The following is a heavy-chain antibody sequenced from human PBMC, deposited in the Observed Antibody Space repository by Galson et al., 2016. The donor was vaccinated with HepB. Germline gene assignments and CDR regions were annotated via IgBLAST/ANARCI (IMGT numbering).Heavy chain of an antibody. CDR2: ITSVSTHT. J-gene: IGHJ4*02. Sequence: SLRLSCAASGLTFSSYAMSWVRQSPGKAPEWVSAITSVSTHTYYADSVRGRFTISRDNAKNSLYLQMTSLKVEDTAIYYCARLVSVAFGLDYWGPGTLVTVSS. D-gene: IGHD3-3*02. CDR3: ARLVSVAFGLDY. V-gene: IGHV3-21*01. CDR1: GLTFSSYA.